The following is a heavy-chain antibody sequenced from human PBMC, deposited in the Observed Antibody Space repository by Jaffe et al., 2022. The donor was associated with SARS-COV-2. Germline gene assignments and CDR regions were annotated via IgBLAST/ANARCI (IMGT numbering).Heavy chain of an antibody. V-gene: IGHV3-9*01. CDR1: GFTFDDYA. J-gene: IGHJ4*02. Sequence: EVQLVESGGGLVEPGRSLRLSCAASGFTFDDYAMHWVRQAPGKGLEWVSGINWNSGSIDYADSVKGRFTISRDNAKNSLYLQMNSLSTEDTALYYCAKDTDRDGYSPALTYWGQGTLVTVSS. CDR2: INWNSGSI. D-gene: IGHD2-15*01. CDR3: AKDTDRDGYSPALTY.